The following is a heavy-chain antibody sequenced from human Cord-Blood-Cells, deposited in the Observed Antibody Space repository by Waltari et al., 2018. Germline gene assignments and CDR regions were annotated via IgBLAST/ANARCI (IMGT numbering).Heavy chain of an antibody. Sequence: QVQLQQWGAGLLKPSETLSLTCAVYGWSFSGYYWSWIRQPPGKGLEWIGEINHIGSTNDNPSLKCRVTISVYTSKNQFSLKLSSVTAADTAVYYCARGPGFPYNKCSSTSCYDYWGQGTLVTVSS. V-gene: IGHV4-34*01. CDR2: INHIGST. CDR3: ARGPGFPYNKCSSTSCYDY. D-gene: IGHD2-2*01. J-gene: IGHJ4*02. CDR1: GWSFSGYY.